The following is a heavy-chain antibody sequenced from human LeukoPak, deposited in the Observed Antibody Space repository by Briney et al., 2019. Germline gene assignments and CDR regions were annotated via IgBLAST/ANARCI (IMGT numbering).Heavy chain of an antibody. J-gene: IGHJ4*02. V-gene: IGHV3-23*01. D-gene: IGHD4-23*01. CDR1: GFTFSSYA. CDR2: ISGSGGST. Sequence: PGGSLRLSCAASGFTFSSYAMSWVRQAPGKGLEWVSAISGSGGSTYYADSVKGRFTISRDNSKNTLYLQMNSLRAEDTAVYYCAKTLSPRPDYGGNLDPLVDYWGQGTLVTVSS. CDR3: AKTLSPRPDYGGNLDPLVDY.